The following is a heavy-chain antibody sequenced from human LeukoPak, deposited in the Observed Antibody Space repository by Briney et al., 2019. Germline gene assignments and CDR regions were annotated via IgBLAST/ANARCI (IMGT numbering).Heavy chain of an antibody. CDR1: GYTFTGYY. V-gene: IGHV1-2*06. CDR3: ARASKGGSGWYRCWFDP. Sequence: AAVKVSCKASGYTFTGYYMHWVRQAPGQGLEWMGRINPNSGGTNYAQKFQGRVTMTRNTSISTANMELSRMRSDDTAVCYCARASKGGSGWYRCWFDPWGQGTLVTVSS. D-gene: IGHD6-19*01. J-gene: IGHJ5*02. CDR2: INPNSGGT.